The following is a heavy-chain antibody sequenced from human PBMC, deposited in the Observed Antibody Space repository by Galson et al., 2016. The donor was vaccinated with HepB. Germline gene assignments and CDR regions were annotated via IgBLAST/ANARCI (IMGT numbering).Heavy chain of an antibody. CDR3: VKRRGEEMTIFGVEHTKGNLWYFDL. CDR2: ISGSGSRT. Sequence: SLRLSCAASGLTFSNYAMNWVRQAPGKGLEWVSGISGSGSRTFYADAVKGRFTISRDNSKNTLYLQMNSLRAEDMALYHCVKRRGEEMTIFGVEHTKGNLWYFDLWGRGTLVIVSS. V-gene: IGHV3-23*01. D-gene: IGHD3-3*01. J-gene: IGHJ2*01. CDR1: GLTFSNYA.